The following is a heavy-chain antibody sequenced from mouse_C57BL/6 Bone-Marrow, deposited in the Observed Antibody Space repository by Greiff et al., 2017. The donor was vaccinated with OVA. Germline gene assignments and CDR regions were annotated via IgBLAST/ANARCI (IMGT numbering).Heavy chain of an antibody. Sequence: ESGPGLVKPSQSLSLTCSVTGYSITSGYYWNWIRQFPGNKLEWMGYISYDGSNNYNPSLKNRISITRDTSKNQFFLKLNSVTTEDTATYYCARNYYYGSRGDYFDYWGQGTTLTVSS. CDR3: ARNYYYGSRGDYFDY. D-gene: IGHD1-1*01. V-gene: IGHV3-6*01. CDR2: ISYDGSN. J-gene: IGHJ2*01. CDR1: GYSITSGYY.